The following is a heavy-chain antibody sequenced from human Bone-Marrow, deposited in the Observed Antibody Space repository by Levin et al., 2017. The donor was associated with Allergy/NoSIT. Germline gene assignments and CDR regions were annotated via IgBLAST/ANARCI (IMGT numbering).Heavy chain of an antibody. Sequence: GGSLRLSCAASGFTFSRYGMSWVRQAPGRGLEWVSALSGSGGNTYYADSVKGRFTISRDNSKKTLFLQMNSLRVEDTAVYYCAKDRGAYGDAFDIWGQGTMVTVSS. J-gene: IGHJ3*02. CDR3: AKDRGAYGDAFDI. V-gene: IGHV3-23*01. D-gene: IGHD2-8*01. CDR2: LSGSGGNT. CDR1: GFTFSRYG.